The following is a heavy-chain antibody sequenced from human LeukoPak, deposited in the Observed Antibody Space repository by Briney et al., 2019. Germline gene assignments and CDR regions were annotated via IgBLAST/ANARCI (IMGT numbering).Heavy chain of an antibody. D-gene: IGHD3-10*01. J-gene: IGHJ5*02. CDR1: GYTFIKYG. Sequence: ASVKVSCKASGYTFIKYGISWVRQAPGQGLEWMGWISADNGNTYYTQKFQGRVTFTTDTSTSTAYMELSSLRSEDMAVYYCARGAKFRTYGSGTYYTSLPFDPWGQGTLVTVSS. CDR3: ARGAKFRTYGSGTYYTSLPFDP. V-gene: IGHV1-18*03. CDR2: ISADNGNT.